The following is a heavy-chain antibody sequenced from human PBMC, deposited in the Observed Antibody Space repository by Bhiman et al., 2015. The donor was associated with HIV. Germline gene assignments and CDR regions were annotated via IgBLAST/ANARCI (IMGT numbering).Heavy chain of an antibody. CDR2: IKSKTDGGTT. CDR1: GFTFSNAW. D-gene: IGHD6-19*01. Sequence: EVQLVESGGGLVKPGGSLRLSCAASGFTFSNAWMSWVRQAPGKGLEWVGRIKSKTDGGTTDYAAPVKGRFTISRDDSKNTLYLQMNSLKTEDTAVYYCTTDLSSGWYVGYYYYYMDVWGKGTTVTVSS. CDR3: TTDLSSGWYVGYYYYYMDV. J-gene: IGHJ6*03. V-gene: IGHV3-15*01.